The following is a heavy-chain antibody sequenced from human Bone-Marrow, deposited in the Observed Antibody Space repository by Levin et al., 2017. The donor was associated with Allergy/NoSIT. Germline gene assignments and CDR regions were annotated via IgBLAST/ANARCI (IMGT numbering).Heavy chain of an antibody. J-gene: IGHJ3*02. CDR2: ISSSSSYI. CDR1: GFTFSSYS. D-gene: IGHD6-19*01. Sequence: ETLSLTCAASGFTFSSYSMNWVRQAPGKGLEWVSSISSSSSYIYYADSVKGRFTISRDNAKNSLYLQMNSLRAEDTAVYYCARDFYGSGSIGDAFDIWGQGTMVTVSS. V-gene: IGHV3-21*01. CDR3: ARDFYGSGSIGDAFDI.